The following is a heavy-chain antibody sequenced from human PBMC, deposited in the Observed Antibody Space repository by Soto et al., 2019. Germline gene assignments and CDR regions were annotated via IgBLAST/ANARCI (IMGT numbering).Heavy chain of an antibody. CDR1: GYTFTSYF. J-gene: IGHJ6*02. D-gene: IGHD2-15*01. CDR2: INPSGGST. V-gene: IGHV1-46*01. Sequence: ASVKVSFKASGYTFTSYFMHLVRQAPGQGLEWMGIINPSGGSTSYAQKFQGRVTMTRDTSTSTVYMELSSLRSEDTAVYYCARARVRSGGGCVVAARSYYYGMDVRGQGTTVTVSS. CDR3: ARARVRSGGGCVVAARSYYYGMDV.